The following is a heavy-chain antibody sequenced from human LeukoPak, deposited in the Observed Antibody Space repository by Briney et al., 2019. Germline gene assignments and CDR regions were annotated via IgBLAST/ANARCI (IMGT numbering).Heavy chain of an antibody. CDR1: GYSISSGYY. V-gene: IGHV4-38-2*02. Sequence: TASETLSLTCTVSGYSISSGYYWGWIRQPPGKGLEWIGSIYHSGSTYYNPSLKSRVTISVDTSKNQFSLKLRSVSAADTAVYYWGRDEGGAEDRWGKGTTVTVSS. D-gene: IGHD3-16*01. CDR3: GRDEGGAEDR. CDR2: IYHSGST. J-gene: IGHJ6*01.